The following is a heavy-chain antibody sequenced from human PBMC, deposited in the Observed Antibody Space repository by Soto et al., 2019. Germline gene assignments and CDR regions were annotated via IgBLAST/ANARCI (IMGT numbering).Heavy chain of an antibody. CDR1: GYTFTGYY. D-gene: IGHD4-4*01. CDR3: ARGGVVTPIYYYSGMDV. Sequence: ASVKVSCKASGYTFTGYYMHWVRQAPGQGLEWMGWINPNSGGTNYAQKFQGWVTMTRDTSISTAYMELSSLRSEDTAVYYCARGGVVTPIYYYSGMDVWGQGTTVTVSS. J-gene: IGHJ6*02. CDR2: INPNSGGT. V-gene: IGHV1-2*04.